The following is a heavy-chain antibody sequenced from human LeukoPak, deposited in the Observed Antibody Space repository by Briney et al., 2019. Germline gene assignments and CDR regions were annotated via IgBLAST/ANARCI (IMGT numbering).Heavy chain of an antibody. D-gene: IGHD3-22*01. CDR1: GFTFDDYG. V-gene: IGHV3-20*04. J-gene: IGHJ5*02. CDR2: INWNGGST. Sequence: GGSLRLSCAASGFTFDDYGMSWVRQAPGKGLEWVSGINWNGGSTGYADSVKGRFTISRDNAKNSLYLQMNSVRVEDTALYYCARDSSGYYFSNRFDPWGQGTLVTVSS. CDR3: ARDSSGYYFSNRFDP.